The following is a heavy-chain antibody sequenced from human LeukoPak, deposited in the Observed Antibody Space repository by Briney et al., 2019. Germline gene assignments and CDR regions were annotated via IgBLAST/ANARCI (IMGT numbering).Heavy chain of an antibody. CDR2: ISGNAGST. Sequence: PGGSLRLSCAASGFTLSSYAMSWVRQAPGKGLEWVSLISGNAGSTYYADSVKGRFTISRDITKNTLYLQMNSLRAEDTAVYYCAKVGEGGNSPPYYGYWGQGTLVTVSS. J-gene: IGHJ4*02. V-gene: IGHV3-23*01. CDR1: GFTLSSYA. D-gene: IGHD4-23*01. CDR3: AKVGEGGNSPPYYGY.